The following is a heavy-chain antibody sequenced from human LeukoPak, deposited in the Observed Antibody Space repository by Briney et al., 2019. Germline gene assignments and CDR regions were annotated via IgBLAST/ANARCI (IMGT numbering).Heavy chain of an antibody. J-gene: IGHJ4*02. V-gene: IGHV1-46*01. D-gene: IGHD3-22*01. Sequence: ASVKVSCKASGYTFSNYYVHWVRQAPGQGLEWMGIINPGGGSTTYSQKFQDRVTMTRDTSTNTVYMELSSLRSDDTAVYYCAKANGYYYGSSAEHWGQGTLVTVSS. CDR1: GYTFSNYY. CDR3: AKANGYYYGSSAEH. CDR2: INPGGGST.